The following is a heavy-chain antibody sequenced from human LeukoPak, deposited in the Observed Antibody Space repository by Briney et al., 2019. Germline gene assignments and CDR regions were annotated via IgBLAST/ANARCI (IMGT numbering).Heavy chain of an antibody. Sequence: SETLSLTCAVYGGSFSGYYWSWIRQPPGKGLEWIGEINHSGSTNYNPSLKSRVTISVDTSKNQFSLKLSSVTAADTVVYYCARGQVDRAYYYDSSGYHWFDPWGQGTLVTVSS. J-gene: IGHJ5*02. CDR3: ARGQVDRAYYYDSSGYHWFDP. CDR2: INHSGST. D-gene: IGHD3-22*01. V-gene: IGHV4-34*01. CDR1: GGSFSGYY.